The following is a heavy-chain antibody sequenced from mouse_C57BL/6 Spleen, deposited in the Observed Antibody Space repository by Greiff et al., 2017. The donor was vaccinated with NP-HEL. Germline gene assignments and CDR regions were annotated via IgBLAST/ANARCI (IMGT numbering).Heavy chain of an antibody. V-gene: IGHV1-18*01. D-gene: IGHD5-1-1*01. CDR2: INPNNGGT. CDR3: ARKARNNYGMDY. CDR1: GYTFTDYN. Sequence: VQLQQSGPELVKPGASVQIPCKASGYTFTDYNMAWVKQSHGKSLEWIGDINPNNGGTIYNQKFKGKATLTVDKSSSTAYMALRSLTSEDTAVYYCARKARNNYGMDYWGQGTSLTVSS. J-gene: IGHJ4*01.